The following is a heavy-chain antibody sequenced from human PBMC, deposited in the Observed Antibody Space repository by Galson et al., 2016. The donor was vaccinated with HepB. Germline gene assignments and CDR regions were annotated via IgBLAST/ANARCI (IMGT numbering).Heavy chain of an antibody. J-gene: IGHJ1*01. CDR2: IYYSGST. D-gene: IGHD5-18*01. CDR1: GGSISGYY. V-gene: IGHV4-59*01. CDR3: AAGYNWDF. Sequence: TLSLTCNVSGGSISGYYCSWIRQPPGKGLEWIGYIYYSGSTNYNPSLKSRVTISGDTSKNQFSLMLNDVTAADTAVYYCAAGYNWDFWGQGALVTVSS.